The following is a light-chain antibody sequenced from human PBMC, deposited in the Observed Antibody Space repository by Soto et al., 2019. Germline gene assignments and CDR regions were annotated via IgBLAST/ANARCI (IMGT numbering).Light chain of an antibody. CDR2: GAS. J-gene: IGKJ1*01. V-gene: IGKV3-20*01. CDR1: QSVSSSY. CDR3: QQYQT. Sequence: EIVLTQSPGTLSVSPGERATLSCRASQSVSSSYLAWYQQKPGQAPRLLIYGASSRATGIPDRFSGSGSGTDFTLTISRLEPEDFAVYYCQQYQTFGQGTKVDIK.